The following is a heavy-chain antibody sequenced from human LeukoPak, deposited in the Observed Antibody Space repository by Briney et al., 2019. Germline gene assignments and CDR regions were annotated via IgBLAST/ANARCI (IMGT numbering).Heavy chain of an antibody. V-gene: IGHV3-23*01. CDR3: AKVGLEVVVPTFFDY. Sequence: GGSLRLSCAASGFTFSSYAMSWVRQGPGKGLEWVSVISGSGGSTYYADSVKGRFTISRDNSKNTLYLQMNSLRVEDTAVYYCAKVGLEVVVPTFFDYWGQGTLVTVSS. CDR2: ISGSGGST. D-gene: IGHD3-22*01. J-gene: IGHJ4*02. CDR1: GFTFSSYA.